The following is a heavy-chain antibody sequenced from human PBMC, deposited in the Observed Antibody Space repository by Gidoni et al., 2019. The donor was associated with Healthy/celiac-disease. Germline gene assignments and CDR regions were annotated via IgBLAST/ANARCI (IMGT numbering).Heavy chain of an antibody. CDR2: IYYSGSP. V-gene: IGHV4-39*01. CDR1: GGSISSSSYY. D-gene: IGHD5-18*01. CDR3: ARHWFDYGYFLSRWYFDL. Sequence: QLQLQESGPGLVKPSETLSLTCTVSGGSISSSSYYWGWIRQPPGKGLEWIGSIYYSGSPYYNPSLKSRVTISVDTSKNQFSLKLSSVTAADTAVYYCARHWFDYGYFLSRWYFDLWGRGTLVTVSS. J-gene: IGHJ2*01.